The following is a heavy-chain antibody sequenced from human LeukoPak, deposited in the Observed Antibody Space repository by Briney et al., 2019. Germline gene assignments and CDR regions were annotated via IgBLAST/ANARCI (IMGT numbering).Heavy chain of an antibody. CDR3: ARLGYCDVGACYGGLNYFVY. D-gene: IGHD2-2*01. CDR1: GGSISSTIYY. J-gene: IGHJ4*02. Sequence: SETLSLTCTVSGGSISSTIYYWGWIRQSPGKGLEWIGTIYYRGSTNYNPSHKSRVTLSVDTSKNTLSLKLTSVTAADTAMYYCARLGYCDVGACYGGLNYFVYWGQGTLVTVSS. V-gene: IGHV4-39*02. CDR2: IYYRGST.